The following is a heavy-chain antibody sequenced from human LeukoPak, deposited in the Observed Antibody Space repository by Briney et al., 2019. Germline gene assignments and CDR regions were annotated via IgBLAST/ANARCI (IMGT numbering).Heavy chain of an antibody. CDR1: GGTFSSYA. Sequence: SVKVSCKASGGTFSSYAISWVRQAPGQGLEWMGGIIPIFGTANYAQKFQGRVTITADESTSTAYMELSSLRSEDTAVYYCAREGADYDILTGYYMTAWFDPWGQGTLVTVSS. J-gene: IGHJ5*02. CDR2: IIPIFGTA. D-gene: IGHD3-9*01. V-gene: IGHV1-69*13. CDR3: AREGADYDILTGYYMTAWFDP.